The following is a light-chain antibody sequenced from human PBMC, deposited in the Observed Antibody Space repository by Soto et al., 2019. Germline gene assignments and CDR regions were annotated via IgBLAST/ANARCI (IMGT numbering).Light chain of an antibody. CDR1: QSVSNDY. V-gene: IGKV3-20*01. J-gene: IGKJ3*01. CDR3: QHYGISVPIT. Sequence: EVVLTQSPGTLSLSPGERATLSCRASQSVSNDYLAWYQHKPGQAPRLLIHGASSRAIGIPDRFSGGGSGTDFTLTISRLEPEDFAVYYCQHYGISVPITFGPGTKVDL. CDR2: GAS.